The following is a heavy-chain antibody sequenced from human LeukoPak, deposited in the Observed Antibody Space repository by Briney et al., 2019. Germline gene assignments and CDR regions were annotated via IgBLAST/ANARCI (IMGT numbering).Heavy chain of an antibody. CDR1: GGSISSYY. J-gene: IGHJ4*02. CDR3: ARRNALGVTSH. Sequence: SETLSLTCTVSGGSISSYYWSWIRQPPGKGLEWIGYIYYSGSTNYNPSLKSRVTISVDTSKNQFSLKLSSVTAADTAVYYCARRNALGVTSHWGQGTLVTVSS. V-gene: IGHV4-59*08. D-gene: IGHD3-16*01. CDR2: IYYSGST.